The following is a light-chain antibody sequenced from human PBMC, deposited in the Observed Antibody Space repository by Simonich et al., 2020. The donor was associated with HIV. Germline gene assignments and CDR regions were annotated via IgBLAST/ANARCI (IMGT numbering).Light chain of an antibody. Sequence: DIQMTQSPSSLSASVGDRVTITCRARQSINSYLNWYQQKPGKAPKLLIYAASSLQSGVPSRVSGSGSGTDFTLTISSLQPEDFATYYCQQSYSTPYTFGQGTKLEIK. J-gene: IGKJ2*01. CDR3: QQSYSTPYT. CDR1: QSINSY. CDR2: AAS. V-gene: IGKV1-39*01.